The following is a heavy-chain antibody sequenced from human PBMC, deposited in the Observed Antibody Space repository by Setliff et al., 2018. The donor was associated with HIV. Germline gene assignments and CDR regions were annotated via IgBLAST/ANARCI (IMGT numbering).Heavy chain of an antibody. CDR1: GGTFSTYA. CDR2: IIPIFGTT. V-gene: IGHV1-69*13. CDR3: ARLSGDYYYFDY. Sequence: SVKVSCKASGGTFSTYALSWVRQAPGQGLEWMGGIIPIFGTTNYAQKFQGRVTIAADESTRTAYMELRSLRSDDTAVYYCARLSGDYYYFDYWGQGTLVTVSS. D-gene: IGHD2-21*02. J-gene: IGHJ4*02.